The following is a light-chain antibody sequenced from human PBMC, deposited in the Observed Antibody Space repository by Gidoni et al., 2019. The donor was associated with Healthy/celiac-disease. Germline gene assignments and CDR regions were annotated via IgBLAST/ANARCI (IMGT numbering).Light chain of an antibody. V-gene: IGKV3-20*01. CDR2: GAS. CDR3: QQYGSSPRFT. Sequence: ELVLTQSPGTLSLSPGERATLSCRASQSVSSSSLAWYQQKPGQAPRLLIYGASSRATGIPDRFSGSGSGTDFTLTISRLEPEDFAVYYCQQYGSSPRFTFGPGTKVDIK. CDR1: QSVSSSS. J-gene: IGKJ3*01.